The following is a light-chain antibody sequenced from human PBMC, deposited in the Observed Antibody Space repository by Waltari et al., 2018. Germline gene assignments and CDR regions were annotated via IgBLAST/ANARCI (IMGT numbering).Light chain of an antibody. CDR1: SEHSSYT. CDR2: LEGSGSY. V-gene: IGLV4-60*03. CDR3: ETWDSNARV. Sequence: QPVLTQSSSASASLGSPVKLTSTLSSEHSSYTIACHQQQPGKVRRYLMKLEGSGSYNKGSGVPDRFSGSTSGADRYLTISNLQSEDEADYYCETWDSNARVFGGGTKLTVL. J-gene: IGLJ2*01.